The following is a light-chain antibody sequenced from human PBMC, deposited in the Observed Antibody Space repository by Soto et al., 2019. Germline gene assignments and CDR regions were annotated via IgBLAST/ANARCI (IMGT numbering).Light chain of an antibody. CDR3: QQYDSYSPLT. CDR2: DAS. Sequence: DIHMTRSPSTLAWXGGYXXRVXXLSSQSISSWLAWYQQKPGKAPKLLIYDASSLESGVPSRFSGSGSGTDFTLTISSLQPDDFATYYCQQYDSYSPLTFGGGTKVDIK. V-gene: IGKV1-5*01. CDR1: QSISSW. J-gene: IGKJ4*01.